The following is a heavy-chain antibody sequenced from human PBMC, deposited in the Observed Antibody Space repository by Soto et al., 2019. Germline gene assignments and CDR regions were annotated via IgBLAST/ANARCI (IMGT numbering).Heavy chain of an antibody. J-gene: IGHJ6*02. CDR3: ARGRGITMVRGVRSPGMDV. CDR1: GGTFSSYA. Sequence: QVPLVQSGAEVKKPGSSVKVSCKASGGTFSSYAISWVRQAPGQGLEWMGGIIPIFGTANYAQKFQGRVTITADESTSTAYMELSSLRSEDTAVYYCARGRGITMVRGVRSPGMDVWGQGTTVTVSS. CDR2: IIPIFGTA. V-gene: IGHV1-69*01. D-gene: IGHD3-10*01.